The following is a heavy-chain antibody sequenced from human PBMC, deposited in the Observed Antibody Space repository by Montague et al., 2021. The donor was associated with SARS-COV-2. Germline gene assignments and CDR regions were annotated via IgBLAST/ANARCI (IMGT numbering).Heavy chain of an antibody. Sequence: SLRLSCAASGFTFGSYEMTWFRQAPGKGPEWVSYISSSGSPIYYADSVKGRFTISRDNAKTSLYLQMNSLRAEDTAIYYCAREYGIAVAGTFIDCWGQGTLVTVSS. CDR2: ISSSGSPI. J-gene: IGHJ4*02. CDR3: AREYGIAVAGTFIDC. V-gene: IGHV3-48*03. D-gene: IGHD6-19*01. CDR1: GFTFGSYE.